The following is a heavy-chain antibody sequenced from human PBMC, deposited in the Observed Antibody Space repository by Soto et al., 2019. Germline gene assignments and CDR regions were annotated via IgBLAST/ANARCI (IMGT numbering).Heavy chain of an antibody. Sequence: QVQLQESGPGLVKPSETLSLTCTVSGGSVRSGVYYWSWIRQPPGKGLEWIGYIHHSGTTNYNPSRKSRVTISVDTSKNQLSLKLSSVTAADTAVYYCAREYGSYPYYFDYWGQGTLVTVSA. CDR1: GGSVRSGVYY. CDR2: IHHSGTT. D-gene: IGHD3-10*01. V-gene: IGHV4-61*08. CDR3: AREYGSYPYYFDY. J-gene: IGHJ4*02.